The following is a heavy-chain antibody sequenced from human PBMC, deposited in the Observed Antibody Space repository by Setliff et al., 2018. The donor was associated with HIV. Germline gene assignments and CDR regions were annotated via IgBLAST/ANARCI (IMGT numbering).Heavy chain of an antibody. CDR2: IYTSGSN. CDR1: GGSISSGNYY. Sequence: SETLSLTCNVYGGSISSGNYYWSWIRLPAGKGLEWVGHIYTSGSNNYNPSLKSRVTILVDMSKNQFSLKLSSVTAADTAVYYCARVPSIAARPDGDYLGQGILVTVSS. D-gene: IGHD6-6*01. J-gene: IGHJ4*02. V-gene: IGHV4-61*09. CDR3: ARVPSIAARPDGDY.